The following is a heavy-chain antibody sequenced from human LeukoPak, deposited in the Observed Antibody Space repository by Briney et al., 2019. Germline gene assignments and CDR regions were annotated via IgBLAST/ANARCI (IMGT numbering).Heavy chain of an antibody. CDR1: GFTFSSYW. Sequence: GGSLKLSCAASGFTFSSYWMSWVRQAPGKGLEWVANIKPEGKEKFYVDSVKGRFTITRDNANNSVFLQMNSLTAEDTAVYYCASDGIDYWGQGNLFTVSS. D-gene: IGHD1-26*01. J-gene: IGHJ4*02. CDR2: IKPEGKEK. V-gene: IGHV3-7*04. CDR3: ASDGIDY.